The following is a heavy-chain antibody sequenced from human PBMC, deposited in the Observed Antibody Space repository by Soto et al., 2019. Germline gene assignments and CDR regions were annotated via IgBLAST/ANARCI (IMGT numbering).Heavy chain of an antibody. Sequence: QVQLQESGPGLVKPSQTLSLTCTVSGGSISSGGYYWSWIRQHPGKGLEWIGYIYYSGSTYYNPSLKRRVTISVDTSKNQFSLKLSSVTAADTAVYYCARVVDIVAIISSYFDYWGQGTLVTVSS. CDR1: GGSISSGGYY. CDR3: ARVVDIVAIISSYFDY. D-gene: IGHD5-12*01. V-gene: IGHV4-31*03. J-gene: IGHJ4*02. CDR2: IYYSGST.